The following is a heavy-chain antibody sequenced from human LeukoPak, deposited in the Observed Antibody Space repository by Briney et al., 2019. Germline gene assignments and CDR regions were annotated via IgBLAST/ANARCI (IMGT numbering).Heavy chain of an antibody. CDR1: GFTFSSYE. J-gene: IGHJ6*02. CDR2: ISSSGSTI. Sequence: PGGSLRLSCAASGFTFSSYEMNWVRQAPGMGLEWVSYISSSGSTIYYADSVKGRFTISRDNAKNSLYLQMNSLRAEDTAVYYCARDDLSTSTLQIRGYYYYYGMDVWGQGTTVTVSS. V-gene: IGHV3-48*03. D-gene: IGHD5/OR15-5a*01. CDR3: ARDDLSTSTLQIRGYYYYYGMDV.